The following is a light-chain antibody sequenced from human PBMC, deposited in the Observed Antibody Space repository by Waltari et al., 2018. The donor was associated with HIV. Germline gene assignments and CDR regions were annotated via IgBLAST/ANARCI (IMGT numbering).Light chain of an antibody. CDR3: QSYDSSLSGWV. CDR1: SPNLGAGYD. J-gene: IGLJ3*02. Sequence: QSVLTQPPSVSGAPGQRVTIPCSGSSPNLGAGYDIHRYQHLPGTAPRLLIYGNTNRPSGVPDRFSGSKSGTSASLAITGLQAEDEADYYCQSYDSSLSGWVFGGGTKLTVV. V-gene: IGLV1-40*01. CDR2: GNT.